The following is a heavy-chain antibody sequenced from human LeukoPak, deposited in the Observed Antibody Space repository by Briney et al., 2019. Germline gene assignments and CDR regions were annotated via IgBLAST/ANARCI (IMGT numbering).Heavy chain of an antibody. CDR1: GFTFSSYG. J-gene: IGHJ4*02. V-gene: IGHV3-30*02. D-gene: IGHD2-15*01. Sequence: GGSLRLSCAASGFTFSSYGMHSVRQAPGKGLEWVAFIRYDGSNKCYADSVKGRFTISRDNSKNTLYLQMNSLRAEDTAVYYCAKDTMGYCSGGSCYTIDYWGQGTLVTVSS. CDR2: IRYDGSNK. CDR3: AKDTMGYCSGGSCYTIDY.